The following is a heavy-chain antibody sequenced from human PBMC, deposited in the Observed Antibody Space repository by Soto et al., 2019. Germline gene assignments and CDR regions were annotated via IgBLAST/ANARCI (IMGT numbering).Heavy chain of an antibody. D-gene: IGHD3-22*01. V-gene: IGHV1-46*01. CDR2: INPSGGST. J-gene: IGHJ4*02. Sequence: QVQLVQSGAEVKTPGASVKVSCKASGYTFTSFYSHWVRQAPGQGLELMGIINPSGGSTSYAQKFQCRVTMTRDTSTSTIYMYLRSMRDEDAAVYYCERERSSPQQYDRSGCYDYWGQGTLVTVSS. CDR3: ERERSSPQQYDRSGCYDY. CDR1: GYTFTSFY.